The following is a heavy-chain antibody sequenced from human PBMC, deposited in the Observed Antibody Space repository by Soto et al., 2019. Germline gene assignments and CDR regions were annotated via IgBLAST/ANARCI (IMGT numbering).Heavy chain of an antibody. CDR1: GYTFTNYG. Sequence: ASVKVSCKASGYTFTNYGVSWVRQAPGQGLEWMGWISGYNGNTNYAQNLQGRVSMTTDTSTSTAYMELRSLRPDDTAVYYCARDVTRNYYDSSGHYYFDYWGQGTLVTVSS. J-gene: IGHJ4*02. CDR3: ARDVTRNYYDSSGHYYFDY. V-gene: IGHV1-18*04. D-gene: IGHD3-22*01. CDR2: ISGYNGNT.